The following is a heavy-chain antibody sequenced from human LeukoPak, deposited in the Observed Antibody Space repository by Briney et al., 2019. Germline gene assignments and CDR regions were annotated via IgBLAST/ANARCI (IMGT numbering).Heavy chain of an antibody. V-gene: IGHV4-34*01. CDR1: GGSFSGYY. D-gene: IGHD2-2*01. Sequence: SSGTLSLTCAVYGGSFSGYYWSWIRQPPGKGLEWIGEINHSGSTNYNPSLKSRVTISVDTSKNQFSLKLSSVTAADTAVYYCASSPFDIVVVPAARGSFGYWGQGTLVTVSS. CDR3: ASSPFDIVVVPAARGSFGY. J-gene: IGHJ4*02. CDR2: INHSGST.